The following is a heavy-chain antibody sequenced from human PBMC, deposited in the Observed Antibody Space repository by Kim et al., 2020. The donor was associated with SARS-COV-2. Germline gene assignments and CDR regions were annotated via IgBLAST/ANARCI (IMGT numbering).Heavy chain of an antibody. Sequence: SVKVSCKASGGTFSSYAISWVRQAPGQGLEWMGGIIPIFGTANYAQKFQGRVTITADESTSTAYMELSSLRSEDTAVYYCARGGTVGSYYYYGMDVWGQGTTVTVSS. CDR3: ARGGTVGSYYYYGMDV. CDR2: IIPIFGTA. D-gene: IGHD4-17*01. CDR1: GGTFSSYA. J-gene: IGHJ6*02. V-gene: IGHV1-69*13.